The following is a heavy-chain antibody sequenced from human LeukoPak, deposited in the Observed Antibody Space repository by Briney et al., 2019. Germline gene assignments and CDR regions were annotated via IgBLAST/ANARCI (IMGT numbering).Heavy chain of an antibody. CDR3: ARDFQRDY. V-gene: IGHV3-21*01. CDR2: ISSSSSYI. Sequence: PGGSLRLPCAASGLTFSSYSMNWVSQAPGKGLEWVSSISSSSSYIYYADSVKGRFTISRDNAKNSLYLRMNSLRAEDTAVYYCARDFQRDYWGQGTLVTVSS. CDR1: GLTFSSYS. J-gene: IGHJ4*02.